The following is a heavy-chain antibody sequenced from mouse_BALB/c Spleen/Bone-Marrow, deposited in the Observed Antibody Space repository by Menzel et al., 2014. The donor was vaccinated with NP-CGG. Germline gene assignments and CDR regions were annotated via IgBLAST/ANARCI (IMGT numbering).Heavy chain of an antibody. CDR1: GYSFTDYT. J-gene: IGHJ1*01. CDR2: INPYNGGS. V-gene: IGHV1-18*01. Sequence: VQLQQSGPELVKPGASMKISCKATGYSFTDYTMNWVRQSHGKNLEWIGLINPYNGGSTYNQKFKGTATLTVDRSSSTAYMELLSLTSDDSAVYYCARDDYGRYFDVWGAGTTVTVSS. D-gene: IGHD2-4*01. CDR3: ARDDYGRYFDV.